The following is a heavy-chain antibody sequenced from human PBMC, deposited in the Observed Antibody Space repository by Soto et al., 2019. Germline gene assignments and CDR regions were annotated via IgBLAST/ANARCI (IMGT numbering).Heavy chain of an antibody. CDR3: AIQLESTTYFDY. J-gene: IGHJ4*02. D-gene: IGHD1-1*01. Sequence: SETLSLTCTVSGGSISSYYWTWIRQPPGKGLEWIGYIYYSGSTNYNPSLKSRVTISVATSKTQFSLKLSSVTAADTAVYYCAIQLESTTYFDYRGRGALVTVSS. CDR1: GGSISSYY. CDR2: IYYSGST. V-gene: IGHV4-59*08.